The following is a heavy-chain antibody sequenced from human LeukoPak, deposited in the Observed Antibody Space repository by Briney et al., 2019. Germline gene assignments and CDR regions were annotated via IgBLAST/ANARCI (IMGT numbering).Heavy chain of an antibody. J-gene: IGHJ4*02. Sequence: SETLSLTCTVSGGSISSGGYYWSWIRQHPGKGPEWIGYIYYSGSTYYNPSLKSRVTISVDTSKNQFSLKLSSVTAADTAVYYCARDKGSGYDLDYWGQGTLVTVSS. V-gene: IGHV4-31*03. CDR1: GGSISSGGYY. CDR3: ARDKGSGYDLDY. CDR2: IYYSGST. D-gene: IGHD5-12*01.